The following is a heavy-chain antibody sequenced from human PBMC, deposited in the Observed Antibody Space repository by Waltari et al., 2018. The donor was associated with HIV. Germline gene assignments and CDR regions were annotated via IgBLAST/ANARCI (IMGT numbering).Heavy chain of an antibody. CDR1: GDRVPTDSAA. V-gene: IGHV6-1*01. Sequence: QVYLQHSGPEMVNPSATLTPDCAISGDRVPTDSAAWNWFRQSPSRGLEWLGRTYLRSKWHEDYAASVKGRIAIDADSAENRFTLHLNHVTPEDTAVYFCVRDAFGLDYWGQGILVTVSS. CDR2: TYLRSKWHE. D-gene: IGHD3-16*01. J-gene: IGHJ4*02. CDR3: VRDAFGLDY.